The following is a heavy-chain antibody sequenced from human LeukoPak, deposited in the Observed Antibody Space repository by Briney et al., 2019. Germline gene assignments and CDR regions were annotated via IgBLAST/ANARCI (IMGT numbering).Heavy chain of an antibody. V-gene: IGHV3-66*01. CDR1: GFTVSSNY. D-gene: IGHD5-18*01. CDR2: IYSGGST. J-gene: IGHJ4*02. CDR3: AKDDFPTAMVDY. Sequence: GGSLRLSCAASGFTVSSNYMSWVRQAPGKGLEWVSVIYSGGSTYYADSVKGRFTISRDNSKNTLYLQMNSLRAEDTAVYYCAKDDFPTAMVDYWGQGTLVTVSS.